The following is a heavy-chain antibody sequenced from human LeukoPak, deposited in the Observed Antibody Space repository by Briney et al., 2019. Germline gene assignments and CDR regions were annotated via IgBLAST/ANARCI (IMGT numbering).Heavy chain of an antibody. J-gene: IGHJ5*02. Sequence: PSGTLSLTCTVSGGSISSSSYYWGWIRQPPGKGLEWIGSIDYSGGTYFSPSLRSRVTLSVDTSKNQSSLNLISVTAADTAVYYCARGPSITIIGVVMYTWFDPWGQGTPVSVSS. CDR2: IDYSGGT. D-gene: IGHD3-3*01. CDR3: ARGPSITIIGVVMYTWFDP. CDR1: GGSISSSSYY. V-gene: IGHV4-39*07.